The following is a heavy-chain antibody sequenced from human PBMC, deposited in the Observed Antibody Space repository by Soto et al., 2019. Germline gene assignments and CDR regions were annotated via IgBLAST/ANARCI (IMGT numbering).Heavy chain of an antibody. J-gene: IGHJ5*02. CDR2: INHSGST. CDR1: GGSFSGYY. Sequence: QVQLQQWGAGLLKPSETLSLTCAVYGGSFSGYYWSWIRQPPGKGLEWIGEINHSGSTNYNPSLKSRVTISVDTSKNQFSLKLGSVTAADTAVYYCARDTWPVVVPAAAPGYNWFDPWGQGTLVTVSS. D-gene: IGHD2-2*01. V-gene: IGHV4-34*01. CDR3: ARDTWPVVVPAAAPGYNWFDP.